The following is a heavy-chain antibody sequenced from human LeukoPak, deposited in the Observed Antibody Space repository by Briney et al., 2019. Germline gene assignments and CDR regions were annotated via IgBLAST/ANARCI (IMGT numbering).Heavy chain of an antibody. CDR2: ISYDGSNK. J-gene: IGHJ6*02. D-gene: IGHD2-2*03. CDR3: AREIHGYCSSTSCYGMDV. V-gene: IGHV3-30-3*01. Sequence: GRSLRLSCAASGFTFSSYAMHWVRQAPGKGLEWVAVISYDGSNKYYADSVKGRFTISRDNSKNTLYLQMNSLRAEDTAVYYCAREIHGYCSSTSCYGMDVWGQGTTVTVSS. CDR1: GFTFSSYA.